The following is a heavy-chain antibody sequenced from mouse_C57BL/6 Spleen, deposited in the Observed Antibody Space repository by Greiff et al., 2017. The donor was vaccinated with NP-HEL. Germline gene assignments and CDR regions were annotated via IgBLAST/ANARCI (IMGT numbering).Heavy chain of an antibody. CDR3: ARANYNGSSYLYFDV. Sequence: QVQLQQSGTELVKPGASVKLSCKASGYTLTSYWMHWVKQRPGQGLEWIGNINPSNGGTNYNEKFKSKATLTVDKSSSTAYMQLSSLTSEDSAVYYCARANYNGSSYLYFDVWSTGTTVTVSS. CDR1: GYTLTSYW. D-gene: IGHD1-1*01. CDR2: INPSNGGT. J-gene: IGHJ1*03. V-gene: IGHV1-53*01.